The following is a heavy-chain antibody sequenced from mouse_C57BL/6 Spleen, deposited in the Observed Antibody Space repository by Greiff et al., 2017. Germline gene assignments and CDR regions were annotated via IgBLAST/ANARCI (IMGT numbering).Heavy chain of an antibody. CDR2: ISDGGSYT. CDR1: GFTFSSYA. Sequence: EVQRVESGGGLVKPGGSLKLSCAASGFTFSSYAMSWVRQTPEKRLEWVATISDGGSYTYYPDNVKGRFTFTRDNAKNNLYLQMRQLKSEETAKYYCERDERAWFAYWGQGTLVTVSA. CDR3: ERDERAWFAY. J-gene: IGHJ3*01. V-gene: IGHV5-4*01.